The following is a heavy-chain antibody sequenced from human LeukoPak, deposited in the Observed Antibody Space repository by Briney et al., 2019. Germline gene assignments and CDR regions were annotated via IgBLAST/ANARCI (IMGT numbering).Heavy chain of an antibody. Sequence: LPGGSLRPSCTTSGFTFGDYAMSWFRQAPGKGLEWVTFIRVKDYGATAEYAASLKGRFTISRDDSKSIAYLQMNSLKIEDTAVYYCARSVPGATWFDPWGQGTQVTVSA. CDR1: GFTFGDYA. V-gene: IGHV3-49*03. J-gene: IGHJ5*02. CDR2: IRVKDYGATA. CDR3: ARSVPGATWFDP. D-gene: IGHD1-1*01.